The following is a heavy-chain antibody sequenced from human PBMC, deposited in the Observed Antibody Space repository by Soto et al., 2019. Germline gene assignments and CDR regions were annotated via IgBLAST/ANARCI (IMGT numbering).Heavy chain of an antibody. Sequence: SETLSLTCTVSGGSISSGGYYWSWIRQYPGKGLEWIGYIYYSGSTYYNPSLKSRVTISVDTSKNQFSLKLSSVTAADTAVYYCARGTDDSSGYFKATLYYFDYWGQGTLVTVSS. CDR2: IYYSGST. CDR1: GGSISSGGYY. CDR3: ARGTDDSSGYFKATLYYFDY. V-gene: IGHV4-31*03. J-gene: IGHJ4*02. D-gene: IGHD3-22*01.